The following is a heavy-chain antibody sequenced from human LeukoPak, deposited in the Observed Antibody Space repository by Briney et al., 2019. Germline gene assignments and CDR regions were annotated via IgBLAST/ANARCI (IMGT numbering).Heavy chain of an antibody. J-gene: IGHJ5*02. V-gene: IGHV1-2*02. CDR3: TREARVGNWFDP. Sequence: GASVKVSCRASGYTFTDYYIHWVRQAPGQGLEWMGWINPDNGGTNYAQKFQGRVTMTRDTSIRTVYMDLSRLRSDETAVFYCTREARVGNWFDPWGQGTQVTVSS. CDR2: INPDNGGT. D-gene: IGHD2-2*01. CDR1: GYTFTDYY.